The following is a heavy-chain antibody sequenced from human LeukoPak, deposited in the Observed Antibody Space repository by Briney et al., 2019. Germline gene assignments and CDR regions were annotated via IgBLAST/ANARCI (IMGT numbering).Heavy chain of an antibody. V-gene: IGHV4-34*01. CDR2: INHSGST. CDR1: GGSISSYY. J-gene: IGHJ4*02. D-gene: IGHD2/OR15-2a*01. CDR3: ARHTSYFDY. Sequence: SETLSLTCTVSGGSISSYYWSWIRQPPGKGLEWIGEINHSGSTNYNPSLKSRVTISVDTSKNQFSLKLSSVTAADTAVYYCARHTSYFDYWGQGTLVTVSS.